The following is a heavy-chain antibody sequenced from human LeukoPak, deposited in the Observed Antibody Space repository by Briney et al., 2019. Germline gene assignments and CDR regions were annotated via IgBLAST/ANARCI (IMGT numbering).Heavy chain of an antibody. CDR2: INPSGVST. V-gene: IGHV1-46*01. CDR1: GYTFSNYY. Sequence: ASVKVSCKASGYTFSNYYMHWGRQAPGQGIEWMGIINPSGVSTNYAQKFQGRVTMTRDTSTSTVYMELSSLRSEDTAIYYCAREYYGSGIYYFDYWGQGTLVTVSS. J-gene: IGHJ4*02. D-gene: IGHD3-10*01. CDR3: AREYYGSGIYYFDY.